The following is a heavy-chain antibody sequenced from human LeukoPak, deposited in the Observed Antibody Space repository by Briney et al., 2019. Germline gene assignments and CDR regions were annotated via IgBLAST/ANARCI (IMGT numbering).Heavy chain of an antibody. CDR2: IYYSGST. CDR1: GGSISSYY. Sequence: SETLSLTCTVSGGSISSYYWSWIRQPPGKGLEWIGYIYYSGSTNYNPSLKSRVTISVDTSKKQFSLKLTSVTAADTAVYYCARGWGYFDWLLSFDYWGQGTLVTVSS. V-gene: IGHV4-59*01. CDR3: ARGWGYFDWLLSFDY. D-gene: IGHD3-9*01. J-gene: IGHJ4*02.